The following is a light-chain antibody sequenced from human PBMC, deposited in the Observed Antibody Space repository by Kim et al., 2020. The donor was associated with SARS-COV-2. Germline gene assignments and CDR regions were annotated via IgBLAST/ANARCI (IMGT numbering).Light chain of an antibody. V-gene: IGKV3-20*01. Sequence: YQGDRATLSCRDSQSVSSTYLVWYQQKPGQAPRLVMYGASNRATGIPDRFSGSGSGTDFTLTISRLEPEDFAVYYCHQYGSSPRTFGQGTKVDIK. J-gene: IGKJ1*01. CDR1: QSVSSTY. CDR2: GAS. CDR3: HQYGSSPRT.